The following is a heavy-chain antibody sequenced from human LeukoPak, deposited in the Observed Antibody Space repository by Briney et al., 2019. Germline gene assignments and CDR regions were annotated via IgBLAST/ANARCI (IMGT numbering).Heavy chain of an antibody. Sequence: GGSLRLSCAASGFTFSSYWMSWVRQAPGKGLEWVANIKQDGSEKYYADSVKGRFTISRDNSKNTLYLQMNSLRAEDTAVYYCAKAGYDSSGYYFDYWGQGTLVTVSS. CDR3: AKAGYDSSGYYFDY. V-gene: IGHV3-7*01. J-gene: IGHJ4*02. CDR1: GFTFSSYW. CDR2: IKQDGSEK. D-gene: IGHD3-22*01.